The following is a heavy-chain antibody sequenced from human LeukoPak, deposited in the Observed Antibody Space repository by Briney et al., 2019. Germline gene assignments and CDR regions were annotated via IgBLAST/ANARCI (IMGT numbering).Heavy chain of an antibody. CDR1: GFTFSSYG. J-gene: IGHJ4*02. CDR3: ARGSSGYPRYFDH. CDR2: IRYDGSNK. D-gene: IGHD3-22*01. V-gene: IGHV3-30*02. Sequence: GGSLRLSCATYGFTFSSYGMQWGRQAPGRGLGWVAFIRYDGSNKYYADSVKGRFTISRDKSKNTLYLQMNSLRAEDTAVNYCARGSSGYPRYFDHWGQGTQVTVSS.